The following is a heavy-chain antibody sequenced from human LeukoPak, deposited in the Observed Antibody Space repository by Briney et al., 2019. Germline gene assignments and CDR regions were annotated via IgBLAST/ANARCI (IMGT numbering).Heavy chain of an antibody. D-gene: IGHD3-9*01. CDR2: IIPIFGTA. J-gene: IGHJ4*02. Sequence: ASVKVSCKASGGTFSSYAISWVRQAPGQGLEWMGGIIPIFGTANYAQKFQGRVTITADESTSTAYMELSSLRSEDTAVYYCATGYYDIFYRYYFDYWGQGTLVTVSS. CDR3: ATGYYDIFYRYYFDY. V-gene: IGHV1-69*13. CDR1: GGTFSSYA.